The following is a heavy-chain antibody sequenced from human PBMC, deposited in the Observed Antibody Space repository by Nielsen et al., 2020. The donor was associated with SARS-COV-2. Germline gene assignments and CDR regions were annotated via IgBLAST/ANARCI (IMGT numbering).Heavy chain of an antibody. CDR2: ISYDGNK. V-gene: IGHV3-30*04. D-gene: IGHD4-11*01. J-gene: IGHJ4*02. CDR1: GFTFSSHA. CDR3: ARETLDYTSSFVDY. Sequence: GGSLRLSCAASGFTFSSHAMHWVRQAPGKGLEWLAIISYDGNKHYADSVKGRYTISRDNSKDTLYLQMDSLRPGDTAVYFCARETLDYTSSFVDYWGQGTLVTVS.